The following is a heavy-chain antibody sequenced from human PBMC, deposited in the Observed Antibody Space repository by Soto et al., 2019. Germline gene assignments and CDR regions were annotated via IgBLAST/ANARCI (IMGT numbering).Heavy chain of an antibody. V-gene: IGHV4-59*01. CDR1: GGSISSYY. J-gene: IGHJ5*02. D-gene: IGHD2-2*01. CDR2: IYYSGST. Sequence: QVQQQESGPGLVKPSETLSLTCTVSGGSISSYYWSWIRQPPGKGLEWIGYIYYSGSTNYNPSLKSRVTIAVDTSKNQFSLKLSSVTAADTAVYYCARFNRDPYCSSTSCYATWFDPWGQGTLVTVSS. CDR3: ARFNRDPYCSSTSCYATWFDP.